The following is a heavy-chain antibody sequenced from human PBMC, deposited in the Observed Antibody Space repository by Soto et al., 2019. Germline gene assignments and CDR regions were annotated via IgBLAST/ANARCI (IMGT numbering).Heavy chain of an antibody. D-gene: IGHD3-16*01. CDR2: IKHDGSAT. V-gene: IGHV3-7*03. CDR3: ARDPYGDAYGAFDI. J-gene: IGHJ3*02. Sequence: EVQLMESGGGLVQPGGCLSLSCAASGFTFSNSYMSWVRQAPGRGLEWVATIKHDGSATYYLDSVKGRFTMSRDNAENSVYLQMSNLGVEDTALYYCARDPYGDAYGAFDIWGQGTLVTVSS. CDR1: GFTFSNSY.